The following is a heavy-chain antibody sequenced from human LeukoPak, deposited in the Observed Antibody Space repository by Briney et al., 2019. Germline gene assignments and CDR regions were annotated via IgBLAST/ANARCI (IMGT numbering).Heavy chain of an antibody. Sequence: GGSLRLSCAASGFTLSSYAMSWVRQAPGKGLEWVSAISGSGGSTYYADSVKGRFTISRDNSKNTLYLQMNSLRAEDTAVYYCAKGLAVAGIWENWFDPWGQGTLVTVSS. CDR3: AKGLAVAGIWENWFDP. CDR1: GFTLSSYA. J-gene: IGHJ5*02. V-gene: IGHV3-23*01. D-gene: IGHD6-19*01. CDR2: ISGSGGST.